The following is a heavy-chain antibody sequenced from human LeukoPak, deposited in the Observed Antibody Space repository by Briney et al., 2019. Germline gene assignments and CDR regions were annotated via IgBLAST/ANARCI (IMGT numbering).Heavy chain of an antibody. CDR3: AREFSAGPTVDY. D-gene: IGHD6-19*01. Sequence: GGSLRLSCSASGFTFSSYAMHWVRQAPGKGLEWVAVISYDGSEKYYADSVKGRFTISRDNSKNTLYLQMNSLRAEDTAVYYCAREFSAGPTVDYWGQGTLVTVSS. V-gene: IGHV3-30-3*01. J-gene: IGHJ4*02. CDR2: ISYDGSEK. CDR1: GFTFSSYA.